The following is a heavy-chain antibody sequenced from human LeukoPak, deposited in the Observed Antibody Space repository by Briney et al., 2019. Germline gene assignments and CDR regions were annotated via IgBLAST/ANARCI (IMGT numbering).Heavy chain of an antibody. Sequence: PSETLSLTCTVSGGSISSSSYYWGWIRQPPGKELEWIGSIYYSGSTYYNPSLKSRVTISVDTSKNQFSLKLSSVTAADTAVYYCARDTVPAAISFDYWGQGTLVTVSS. D-gene: IGHD2-2*01. CDR1: GGSISSSSYY. J-gene: IGHJ4*02. CDR2: IYYSGST. CDR3: ARDTVPAAISFDY. V-gene: IGHV4-39*07.